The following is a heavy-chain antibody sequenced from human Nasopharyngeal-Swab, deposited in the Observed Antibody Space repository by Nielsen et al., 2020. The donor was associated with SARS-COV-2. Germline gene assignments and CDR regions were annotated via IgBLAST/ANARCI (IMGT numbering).Heavy chain of an antibody. Sequence: GESLTISCAASGFPFSSYWMHWVRQAPGKGLVWVSRINSDGSRTSYADSVKGRFTISRDNAKNTLYLQMNSLRADDTAVYFCARIAGRGSIYYYYMDVWGTGTTVTVSS. D-gene: IGHD1-26*01. J-gene: IGHJ6*03. CDR3: ARIAGRGSIYYYYMDV. CDR2: INSDGSRT. V-gene: IGHV3-74*01. CDR1: GFPFSSYW.